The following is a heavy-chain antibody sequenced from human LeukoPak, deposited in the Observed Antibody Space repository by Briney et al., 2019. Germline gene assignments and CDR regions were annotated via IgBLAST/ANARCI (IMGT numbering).Heavy chain of an antibody. Sequence: PGGSLRLSCAASGFTFNSYGIHWVRQAPGKGLEWVAVISYDGSNKYYADSVKGRFTISRDNSRNTLYLQLNSLRAEDTAVYYCAGSHIRGALAYWGQGTLVAVSS. CDR2: ISYDGSNK. CDR1: GFTFNSYG. J-gene: IGHJ4*02. CDR3: AGSHIRGALAY. V-gene: IGHV3-30*03. D-gene: IGHD3-10*01.